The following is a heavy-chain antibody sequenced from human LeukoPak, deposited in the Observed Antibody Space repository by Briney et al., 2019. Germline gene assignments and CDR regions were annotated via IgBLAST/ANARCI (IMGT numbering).Heavy chain of an antibody. CDR3: AKDPRYCSSITSGC. V-gene: IGHV3-30*18. J-gene: IGHJ4*02. CDR1: GFTFSSYG. CDR2: ISYDGSNK. D-gene: IGHD2-2*01. Sequence: HPGGSLRLSCAASGFTFSSYGMHWVRQAPGKGLEWVAVISYDGSNKYYADSVKGRFTISRDNSKNTLYLQMNSLRAEDTAVYYCAKDPRYCSSITSGCWGQGTLVTVSS.